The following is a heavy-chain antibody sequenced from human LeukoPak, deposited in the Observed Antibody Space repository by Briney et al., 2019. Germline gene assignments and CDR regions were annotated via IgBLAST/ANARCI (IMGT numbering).Heavy chain of an antibody. V-gene: IGHV4-38-2*02. J-gene: IGHJ4*02. Sequence: PSETLSLTCTGSGYPIRSGYYWGWIRQPPGKGLEWIGTIYHSGSTYYNPSLKSRVTISMGTSNNQFSLRLNSATAADTAVYYCARMDSLTVAGPAGYWGQGTLVTVSS. CDR3: ARMDSLTVAGPAGY. D-gene: IGHD6-19*01. CDR2: IYHSGST. CDR1: GYPIRSGYY.